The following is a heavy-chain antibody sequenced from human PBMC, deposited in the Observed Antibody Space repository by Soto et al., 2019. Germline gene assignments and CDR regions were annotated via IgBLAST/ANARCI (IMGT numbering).Heavy chain of an antibody. V-gene: IGHV3-53*01. Sequence: EVQLVESGGGLIQPGGSLRLSCAASGVSIISHYMSWVRQAPGKGLEWISLIYAGGSTFYADSVKGRFTISRDNSKNTLYLQMDSRTAEDTAVYYCASGENGYNKFYFDFWGQGTLVTVSS. CDR2: IYAGGST. D-gene: IGHD5-12*01. CDR1: GVSIISHY. J-gene: IGHJ4*02. CDR3: ASGENGYNKFYFDF.